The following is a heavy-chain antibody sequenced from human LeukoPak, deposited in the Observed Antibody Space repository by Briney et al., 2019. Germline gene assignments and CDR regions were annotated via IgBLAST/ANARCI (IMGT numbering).Heavy chain of an antibody. J-gene: IGHJ4*02. CDR2: INTNTGNP. D-gene: IGHD4-17*01. CDR1: GYTFIKYA. Sequence: GASVKVSCKTSGYTFIKYAINWVRQAPGQGLEWMGWINTNTGNPTYAQGFTGHFAFSLDTSVSTAYLQINSLATEDTAIYYCARSNNDGDYLGVGFDYWGQGALVTVSS. CDR3: ARSNNDGDYLGVGFDY. V-gene: IGHV7-4-1*02.